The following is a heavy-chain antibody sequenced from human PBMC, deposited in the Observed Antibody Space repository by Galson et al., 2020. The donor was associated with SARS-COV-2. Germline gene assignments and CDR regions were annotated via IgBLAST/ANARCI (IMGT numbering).Heavy chain of an antibody. Sequence: SETLSLTCTVSGGSMSLYYWTWIRQPPGKGLEWVGYIYTGGSTSSHPSLKSRVTISIDTAKTQFSLKLNSVTAADTGVYYCASSRYDGSGYSSWGQGILVTVSS. J-gene: IGHJ5*02. CDR3: ASSRYDGSGYSS. CDR1: GGSMSLYY. V-gene: IGHV4-4*08. CDR2: IYTGGST. D-gene: IGHD3-22*01.